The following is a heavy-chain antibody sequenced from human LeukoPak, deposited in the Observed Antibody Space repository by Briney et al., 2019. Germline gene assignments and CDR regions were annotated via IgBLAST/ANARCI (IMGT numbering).Heavy chain of an antibody. CDR2: INHSGST. CDR3: RERYYCDSRGYYYGD. Sequence: PSETLSLTCAVYSGSFSGYYWSWICQPPGKGLEWIGEINHSGSTNYNPSLKSRVTISVDTSKNQFSLKLSSVTAADTAVYYCRERYYCDSRGYYYGDWGQGTLVTVSS. J-gene: IGHJ4*02. CDR1: SGSFSGYY. D-gene: IGHD3-22*01. V-gene: IGHV4-34*01.